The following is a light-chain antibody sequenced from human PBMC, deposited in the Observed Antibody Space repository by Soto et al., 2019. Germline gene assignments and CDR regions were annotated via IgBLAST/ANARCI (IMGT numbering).Light chain of an antibody. V-gene: IGKV3-15*01. CDR1: QSVNNN. Sequence: ETLMTQSPATLSVSPGERATLSCRASQSVNNNVAWYQQKLGQAPRVLIYGASTRATGIPARFTGRGSGTEFSLTVTSLKSEDSAVYDCQEYNNGPWTFGQGTKVEFK. CDR3: QEYNNGPWT. CDR2: GAS. J-gene: IGKJ1*01.